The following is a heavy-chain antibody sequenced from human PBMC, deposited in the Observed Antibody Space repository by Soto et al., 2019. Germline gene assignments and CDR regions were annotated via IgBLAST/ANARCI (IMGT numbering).Heavy chain of an antibody. V-gene: IGHV5-51*01. CDR2: IYPGDSDT. Sequence: GESLKISCKGSGYSFSNYWIGWVRQMPGKGLEWMGIIYPGDSDTRYSPSFQGQVTFSADKSISTAYLQWSSLKASDTAIYYCARREFYDSTGYPFDYWGQGTLVTVS. CDR3: ARREFYDSTGYPFDY. CDR1: GYSFSNYW. D-gene: IGHD3-22*01. J-gene: IGHJ4*02.